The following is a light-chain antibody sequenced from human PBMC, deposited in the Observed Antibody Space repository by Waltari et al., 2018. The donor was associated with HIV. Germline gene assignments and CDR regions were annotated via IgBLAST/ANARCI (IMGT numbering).Light chain of an antibody. CDR2: KDS. CDR1: ALPRKL. V-gene: IGLV3-25*03. J-gene: IGLJ1*01. CDR3: QSADSSGTYV. Sequence: SYELTQPPSVSVSPGQPARITCSGDALPRKLVSWYPPRPGQAPVLVMDKDSERPAGIPERVSGSSSGTTVTLTISGVQAEDEAAYYCQSADSSGTYVFGTGTKVTVL.